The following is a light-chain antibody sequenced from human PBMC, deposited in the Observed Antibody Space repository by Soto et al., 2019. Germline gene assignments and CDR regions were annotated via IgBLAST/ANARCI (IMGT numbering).Light chain of an antibody. Sequence: EVVLTQSPGTLSLSPGERATLSCRASQSVSGSDFAWYQQKPGHATRLLMSGVSNRATGTPDRFSGSGSRTDFTLTISSLEAEDVAFFYCHQYGISPPTFGPGTKVEI. V-gene: IGKV3-20*01. CDR2: GVS. J-gene: IGKJ1*01. CDR3: HQYGISPPT. CDR1: QSVSGSD.